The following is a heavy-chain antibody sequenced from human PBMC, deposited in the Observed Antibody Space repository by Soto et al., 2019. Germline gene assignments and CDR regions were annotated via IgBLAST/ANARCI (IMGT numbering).Heavy chain of an antibody. CDR1: GGSISSYY. CDR3: ARAPAEYFDY. V-gene: IGHV4-59*08. CDR2: IYYSGST. J-gene: IGHJ4*02. Sequence: PSETLSLTCTVSGGSISSYYWSWIRQPPGKGLEWIGYIYYSGSTNYNPSLKSRVTISVDTSKNQFSLKLSSVTAAGTAVYYCARAPAEYFDYWGQGTLVTVSS.